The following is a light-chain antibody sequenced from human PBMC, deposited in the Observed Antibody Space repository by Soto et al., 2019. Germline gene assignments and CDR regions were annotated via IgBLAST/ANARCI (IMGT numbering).Light chain of an antibody. J-gene: IGLJ2*01. CDR2: DVS. V-gene: IGLV2-14*01. CDR3: SSYTRSNTLVV. CDR1: SSDVGGYNY. Sequence: QSALTQPASVSGSPGQSITISCTGTSSDVGGYNYVSWYQQHPGKAPKLMIYDVSNRPSGVSNRFSGSKSGNTASLTISGLKAEDEADYYCSSYTRSNTLVVFGGGTKLTVL.